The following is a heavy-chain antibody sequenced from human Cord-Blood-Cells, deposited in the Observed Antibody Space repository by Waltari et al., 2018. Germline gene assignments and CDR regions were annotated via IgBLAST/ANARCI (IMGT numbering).Heavy chain of an antibody. CDR1: GGTFSSYA. V-gene: IGHV1-69*04. Sequence: QVQLVQSGAEVKKPGSSVTVSCKASGGTFSSYAISWVRQAPGQGLGWMGGIIPILGIANYAQKFQGRVTITADESTSTAYMELSSLRSEDTAVYYCARVLGIPDYYYYMDVWGKGTTVTVSS. J-gene: IGHJ6*03. CDR2: IIPILGIA. CDR3: ARVLGIPDYYYYMDV. D-gene: IGHD7-27*01.